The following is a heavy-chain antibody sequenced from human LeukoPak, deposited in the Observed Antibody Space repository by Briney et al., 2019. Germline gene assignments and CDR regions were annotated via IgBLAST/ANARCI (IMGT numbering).Heavy chain of an antibody. CDR3: ARDGRAVAGNGGVDAFDI. CDR2: ISYDGSNK. J-gene: IGHJ3*02. V-gene: IGHV3-30*19. CDR1: GFTFNKNG. D-gene: IGHD6-19*01. Sequence: GGSLRLSCAASGFTFNKNGIHWVRQAPGKGLEWVAVISYDGSNKYYADSVKGRFTISRDNSKNTLYLQMNSLRAEDTAVYYCARDGRAVAGNGGVDAFDIWGQGTMVTVSS.